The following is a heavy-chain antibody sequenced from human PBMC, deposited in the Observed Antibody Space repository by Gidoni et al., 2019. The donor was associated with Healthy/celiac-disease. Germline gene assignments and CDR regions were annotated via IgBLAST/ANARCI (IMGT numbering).Heavy chain of an antibody. Sequence: QVQLVESGGGVVQPGRSLRLPWAASGVTFSSYGMHWVRQAPGKGLEWVAVLWYDGSNKYYADSVKGRFTISRDNSKNTLYLQMNSLRAEDTAVYYCARDGYRARTLLYWGQGTLVTVSS. CDR1: GVTFSSYG. V-gene: IGHV3-33*08. CDR3: ARDGYRARTLLY. D-gene: IGHD5-18*01. CDR2: LWYDGSNK. J-gene: IGHJ4*02.